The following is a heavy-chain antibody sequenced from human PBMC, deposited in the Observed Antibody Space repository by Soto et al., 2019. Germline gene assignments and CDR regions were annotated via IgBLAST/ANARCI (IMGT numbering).Heavy chain of an antibody. CDR1: GFTFSSYA. CDR2: ISYDGSNK. CDR3: ASVRGSCFYWASYYYYGMDV. D-gene: IGHD3-22*01. V-gene: IGHV3-30-3*01. Sequence: PGGSLRLSCAASGFTFSSYAMHWVRQAPGKGLEWVAVISYDGSNKYYADSVKGRFTISRDNSKNTLYLQMNSLRAEDTAVYYCASVRGSCFYWASYYYYGMDVWGQGTTVTVSS. J-gene: IGHJ6*02.